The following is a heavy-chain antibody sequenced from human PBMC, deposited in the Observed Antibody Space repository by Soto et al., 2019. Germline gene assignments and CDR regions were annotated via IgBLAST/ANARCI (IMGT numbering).Heavy chain of an antibody. CDR2: INPNSGGT. CDR1: GYTFTGYY. CDR3: ARSTMVRGVIINYYYYGMDA. V-gene: IGHV1-2*02. D-gene: IGHD3-10*01. J-gene: IGHJ6*02. Sequence: ASVKVSCKASGYTFTGYYMHWVRQAPGQGLEWMGWINPNSGGTNYAQKFQGRVTMTRDTSISTAYMELSRLRSDDTAVYYCARSTMVRGVIINYYYYGMDAWGQGTTVTVSS.